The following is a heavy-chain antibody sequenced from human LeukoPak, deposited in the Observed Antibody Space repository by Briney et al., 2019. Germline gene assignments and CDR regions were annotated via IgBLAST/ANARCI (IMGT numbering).Heavy chain of an antibody. Sequence: PGGSLRLSCAASGFTFSSYAMSWVRQAPGKGLEWVSAISGSGGSTYYADSVKGRFTNSRDNSKNTLYLQMNSLRAEDTAVYYCAKPLYDSSPYYYYGMDVWGQGTTVTVSS. CDR3: AKPLYDSSPYYYYGMDV. V-gene: IGHV3-23*01. D-gene: IGHD3-22*01. CDR1: GFTFSSYA. CDR2: ISGSGGST. J-gene: IGHJ6*02.